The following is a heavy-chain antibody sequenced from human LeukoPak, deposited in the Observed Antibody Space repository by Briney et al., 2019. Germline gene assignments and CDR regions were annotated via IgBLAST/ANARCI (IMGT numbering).Heavy chain of an antibody. Sequence: SQTLSLTCTVSGGSISSGNNHWSCIRQPAGKGLEWIGHIYTSGSTNYNPSLKSRVTISVDTAKNQFSLKLSSVTAADTAVYYCATTTVTTSAGFDYWGQGTLVTVSS. CDR1: GGSISSGNNH. CDR3: ATTTVTTSAGFDY. D-gene: IGHD4-17*01. J-gene: IGHJ4*02. V-gene: IGHV4-61*09. CDR2: IYTSGST.